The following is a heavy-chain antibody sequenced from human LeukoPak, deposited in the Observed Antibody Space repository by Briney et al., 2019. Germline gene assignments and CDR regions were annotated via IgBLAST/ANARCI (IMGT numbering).Heavy chain of an antibody. CDR1: GYIFSAYY. CDR2: LSLKSGAT. Sequence: GASVNVSCQAPGYIFSAYYMHWVRQAPGQGLEWMAWLSLKSGATNYAQNFQGRVTVTRDTSISTAYMELSGLRSDDTAVYYCATSTKYSISWGAFDIWGQGTMVTVSS. D-gene: IGHD6-13*01. CDR3: ATSTKYSISWGAFDI. V-gene: IGHV1-2*02. J-gene: IGHJ3*02.